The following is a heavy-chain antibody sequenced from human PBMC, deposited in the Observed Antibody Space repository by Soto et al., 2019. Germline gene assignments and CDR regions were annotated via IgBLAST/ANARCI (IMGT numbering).Heavy chain of an antibody. CDR2: IIPALGTT. D-gene: IGHD4-17*01. V-gene: IGHV1-69*08. J-gene: IGHJ2*01. Sequence: QDQLVQSGAEVKKPGSSVKVSCKAFGGPFSSHTFSWVRQAPGQGLEWMGRIIPALGTTTYAQKFQGRVTITADESVTTVYMELNSLRTEDTAVYYCARPDFGDYWYFDLWGRGTLVTASS. CDR3: ARPDFGDYWYFDL. CDR1: GGPFSSHT.